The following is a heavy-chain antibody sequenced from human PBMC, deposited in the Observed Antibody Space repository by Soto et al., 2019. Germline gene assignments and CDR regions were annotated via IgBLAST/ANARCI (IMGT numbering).Heavy chain of an antibody. CDR1: GYSFTSYW. CDR3: ARHVRERPVRYSGYDPADY. CDR2: IYPGDSDT. J-gene: IGHJ4*02. V-gene: IGHV5-51*01. D-gene: IGHD5-12*01. Sequence: PGESLKISCKGSGYSFTSYWIGWVRQMPGKGLEWMGIIYPGDSDTRYSPSFQGQVTISADKSISTAYLQWSSLKASDTAMYYCARHVRERPVRYSGYDPADYWGQGTLVTVSS.